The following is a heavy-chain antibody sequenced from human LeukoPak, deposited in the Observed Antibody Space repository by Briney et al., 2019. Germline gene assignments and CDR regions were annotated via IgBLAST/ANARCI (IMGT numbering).Heavy chain of an antibody. CDR1: GGTFSSYA. D-gene: IGHD6-13*01. V-gene: IGHV1-69*06. CDR2: IIPIFGTT. J-gene: IGHJ6*03. CDR3: ARVVGLTGYSSSWYSGYYYYMDV. Sequence: SVKVSCKASGGTFSSYAISWVRQAPGQGLEWMGGIIPIFGTTNYAQKFQDRVTITADKSTSTAYMELSSLRSEDTAVYYCARVVGLTGYSSSWYSGYYYYMDVWGKGTTVTVSS.